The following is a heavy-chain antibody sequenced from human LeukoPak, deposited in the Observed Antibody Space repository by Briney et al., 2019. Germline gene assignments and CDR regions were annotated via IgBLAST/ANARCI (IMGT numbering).Heavy chain of an antibody. CDR3: AKDRLGENYYYYMDV. V-gene: IGHV3-74*01. J-gene: IGHJ6*03. Sequence: GGSLRLSCAASRFTFSSYWMHWVRQAPGKGLVWVSRIKSDGSSTSYADSVKGRFTISRDNAKNTLYLQMNSLRAEDTAVYYCAKDRLGENYYYYMDVWGKGTTVTVSS. D-gene: IGHD2-21*01. CDR2: IKSDGSST. CDR1: RFTFSSYW.